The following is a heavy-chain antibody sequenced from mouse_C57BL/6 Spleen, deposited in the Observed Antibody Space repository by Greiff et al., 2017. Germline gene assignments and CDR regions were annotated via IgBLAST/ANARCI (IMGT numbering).Heavy chain of an antibody. J-gene: IGHJ4*01. V-gene: IGHV1-52*01. Sequence: QVQLQPPGAELVRPGSSVKLSCKASGYTFTSYWMHWVKQRPIQGLEWIGNIDPSDSETHYNQKFKDKATLTVDKSSSTAYMQLSSLTSEDSAVYYCARSRDGSSPCAMDYWGQGTSVTVSA. CDR1: GYTFTSYW. D-gene: IGHD1-1*01. CDR3: ARSRDGSSPCAMDY. CDR2: IDPSDSET.